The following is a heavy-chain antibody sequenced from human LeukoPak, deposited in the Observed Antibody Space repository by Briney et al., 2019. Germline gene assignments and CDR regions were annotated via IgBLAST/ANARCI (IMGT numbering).Heavy chain of an antibody. CDR2: ISYDGSNK. D-gene: IGHD1-14*01. Sequence: GGSLRLSCAASGFTFSSYAMHWVRQAPGKGLEWVAVISYDGSNKYYADSVKGRFTISRDNSKNTLYLQMNSLRAEDTAVYYCARDLTGPDRDYWGQGTLVTVSP. J-gene: IGHJ4*02. CDR3: ARDLTGPDRDY. CDR1: GFTFSSYA. V-gene: IGHV3-30*04.